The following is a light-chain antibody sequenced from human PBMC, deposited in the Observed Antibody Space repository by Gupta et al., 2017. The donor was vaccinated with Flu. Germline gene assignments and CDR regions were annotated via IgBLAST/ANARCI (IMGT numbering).Light chain of an antibody. CDR2: DAS. CDR1: QDISNY. Sequence: IPTTQPPSSLSASVGDRATITCQASQDISNYLNWYQQKPGKAPKLLIYDASNLETGVPSRFSGSGSGTDFTFTISSLQPEDIATYYCQQYDNLPPLTFGGGTKVEIK. CDR3: QQYDNLPPLT. V-gene: IGKV1-33*01. J-gene: IGKJ4*01.